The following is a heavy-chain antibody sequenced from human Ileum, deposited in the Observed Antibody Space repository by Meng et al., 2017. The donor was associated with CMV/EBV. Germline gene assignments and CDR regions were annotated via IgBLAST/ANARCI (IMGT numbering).Heavy chain of an antibody. J-gene: IGHJ4*02. Sequence: LSCAGYGFPFGSYTMNWVRQAPGKGLEWVSHISGSGSTTYYADSVKGRFTISRDNSKNTLYLQMNSLRAEDTAVYYCAKALVSYTYDYWGQGTLVTVSS. CDR1: GFPFGSYT. CDR2: ISGSGSTT. V-gene: IGHV3-23*01. CDR3: AKALVSYTYDY. D-gene: IGHD3-16*02.